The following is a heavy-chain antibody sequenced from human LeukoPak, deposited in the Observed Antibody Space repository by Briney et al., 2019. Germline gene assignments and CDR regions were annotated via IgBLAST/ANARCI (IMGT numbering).Heavy chain of an antibody. D-gene: IGHD3-10*01. CDR1: GYTFTSYD. V-gene: IGHV1-8*03. CDR3: ARGPWFGELLLDY. J-gene: IGHJ4*02. CDR2: MNPNSGNT. Sequence: GASVKVSCKASGYTFTSYDINWVRQAPGQGLEWMGWMNPNSGNTGYAQKFQGRVTITRNTSISTAYMELSSLRSEDTAVYYCARGPWFGELLLDYWGQGTLVTVSS.